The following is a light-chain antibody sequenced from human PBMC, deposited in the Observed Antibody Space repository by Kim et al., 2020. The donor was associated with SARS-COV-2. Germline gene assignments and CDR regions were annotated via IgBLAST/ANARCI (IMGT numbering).Light chain of an antibody. CDR2: DTS. CDR1: QSVDSF. J-gene: IGKJ4*01. Sequence: PGERATVSCRASQSVDSFLAWYQQKPGQAPRLVIYDTSTRATGIPARFSGSGYGTDFTLTISSLEPEDSALYFCQHRSDWPLTFGGGTKVDIK. CDR3: QHRSDWPLT. V-gene: IGKV3-11*01.